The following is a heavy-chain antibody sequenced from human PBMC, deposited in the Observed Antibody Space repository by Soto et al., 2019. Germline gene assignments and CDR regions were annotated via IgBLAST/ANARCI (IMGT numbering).Heavy chain of an antibody. J-gene: IGHJ4*02. V-gene: IGHV3-11*01. CDR3: ARLPRYNWNLFDY. D-gene: IGHD1-20*01. CDR2: ISWSRTTI. CDR1: GFTFSDYY. Sequence: PVGSLRLSCAASGFTFSDYYMGWIRQAPGKGLEWVSFISWSRTTISYADSVSGRFTISRDNAKNSLFLQMNGLRADDTAVYFCARLPRYNWNLFDYWGQGTLVTVSS.